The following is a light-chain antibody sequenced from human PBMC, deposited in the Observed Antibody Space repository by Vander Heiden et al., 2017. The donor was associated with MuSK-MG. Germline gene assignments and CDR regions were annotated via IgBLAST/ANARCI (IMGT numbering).Light chain of an antibody. CDR1: QSLTNY. J-gene: IGKJ4*01. CDR2: DVC. V-gene: IGKV3-11*01. CDR3: QQRANWLI. Sequence: EIVLTQSPATLSLSPGERATLSCRASQSLTNYLAWYQQKPGQAPRLLIYDVCNRATGIPARFSGSGSGTDFTLTISSLEPEDFAVYYCQQRANWLIFGGGTKVEIK.